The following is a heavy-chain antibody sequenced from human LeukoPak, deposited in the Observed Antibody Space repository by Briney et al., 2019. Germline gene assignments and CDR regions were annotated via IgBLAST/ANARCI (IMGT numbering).Heavy chain of an antibody. V-gene: IGHV1-69*05. Sequence: SVKVSCKASGGTFSSYAISWVRQAPGQGLEWMGGIIPILGTANYAQKFQGRVTITTDESTSTAYMELSSLRSEDTAVYYCATHCGGDCDEVTYFDYWGQGTLVTVSS. CDR2: IIPILGTA. CDR3: ATHCGGDCDEVTYFDY. CDR1: GGTFSSYA. J-gene: IGHJ4*02. D-gene: IGHD2-21*02.